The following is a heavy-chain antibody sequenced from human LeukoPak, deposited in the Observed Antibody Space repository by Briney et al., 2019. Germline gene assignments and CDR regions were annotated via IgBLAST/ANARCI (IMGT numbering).Heavy chain of an antibody. CDR3: AREAISGSYSLSY. Sequence: ASVKVSCKASGYTFTSYYMHWVRQAPGQGLEWMGIINPSGGSTSYAQKFQGRVTMTRDTSISTAYMELSRLRSDDTAVYYCAREAISGSYSLSYWGQGTLVTVSS. D-gene: IGHD1-26*01. CDR1: GYTFTSYY. J-gene: IGHJ4*02. CDR2: INPSGGST. V-gene: IGHV1-46*01.